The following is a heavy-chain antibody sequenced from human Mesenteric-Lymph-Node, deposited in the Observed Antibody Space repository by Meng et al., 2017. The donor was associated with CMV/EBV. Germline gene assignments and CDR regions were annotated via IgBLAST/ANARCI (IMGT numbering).Heavy chain of an antibody. CDR2: ITWDGGTT. Sequence: GESLKISCAASGFNFDHYTMHWVRQAPGKGLEWVSLITWDGGTTDYVDSVKGRFTISRDNSKNTLYLQMNSLRAEDTAVYYCARVGTETGSGSYSQYFQHWGQGTLVTVSS. V-gene: IGHV3-43*01. CDR3: ARVGTETGSGSYSQYFQH. D-gene: IGHD3-10*01. J-gene: IGHJ1*01. CDR1: GFNFDHYT.